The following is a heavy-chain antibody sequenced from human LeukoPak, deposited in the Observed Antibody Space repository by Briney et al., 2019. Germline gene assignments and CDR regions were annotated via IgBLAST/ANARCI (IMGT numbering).Heavy chain of an antibody. CDR3: ARHTTVVPPHYFDY. V-gene: IGHV4-59*08. CDR1: GGSINSYY. D-gene: IGHD4-23*01. Sequence: PSETLSLTCTVSGGSINSYYWSWIRQPPGKGLEWIGDIYYSGSTNYNPSLKSRVTISLDTSKNPISLKLSSVTAADTAVYYCARHTTVVPPHYFDYWGQGTLVTVSS. CDR2: IYYSGST. J-gene: IGHJ4*02.